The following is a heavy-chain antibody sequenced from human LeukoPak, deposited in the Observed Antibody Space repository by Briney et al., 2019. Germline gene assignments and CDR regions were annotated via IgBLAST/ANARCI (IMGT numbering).Heavy chain of an antibody. V-gene: IGHV3-7*01. J-gene: IGHJ4*02. D-gene: IGHD3-16*02. CDR1: GFTFSSYG. CDR2: IKQDGSEK. CDR3: ARDCGNYDYVWGSYRNHYFDY. Sequence: GGSLRLSCAASGFTFSSYGMPWVRQAPGGGLEWVANIKQDGSEKYYVDSVKGRFTISRDNAKNSLYLQMNSLRAEDTAVYYCARDCGNYDYVWGSYRNHYFDYWGQGTLVTVSS.